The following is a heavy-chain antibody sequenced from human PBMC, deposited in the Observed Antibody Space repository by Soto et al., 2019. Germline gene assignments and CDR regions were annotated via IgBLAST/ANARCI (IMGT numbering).Heavy chain of an antibody. CDR2: ISGSAITT. J-gene: IGHJ6*02. CDR3: AKVIVARGGMDV. CDR1: GFTFSSYA. V-gene: IGHV3-23*01. Sequence: EVQLLDSGGGLVQPGGSLRLSCVASGFTFSSYAMSWVRQAPGEGLEWVSAISGSAITTYYADSVKGRFTISRDNSKNTVYLQMNSLRAEDTAIYYCAKVIVARGGMDVWGRGTTVTVSS. D-gene: IGHD6-6*01.